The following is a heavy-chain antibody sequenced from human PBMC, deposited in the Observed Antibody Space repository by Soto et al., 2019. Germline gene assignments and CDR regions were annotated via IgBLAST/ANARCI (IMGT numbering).Heavy chain of an antibody. V-gene: IGHV4-61*08. J-gene: IGHJ6*02. CDR1: GDSVRSSAFY. CDR2: VYSTGTT. D-gene: IGHD6-6*01. Sequence: SETLTRTCALSGDSVRSSAFYWTWIRHHPGQPLQWIGYVYSTGTTNYSPSLKSRADLSVDTSENQFSLKVRSVTAADAAVYFCARLRQLVAPKDCKSAYFSAMDVWGPGITLTVSS. CDR3: ARLRQLVAPKDCKSAYFSAMDV.